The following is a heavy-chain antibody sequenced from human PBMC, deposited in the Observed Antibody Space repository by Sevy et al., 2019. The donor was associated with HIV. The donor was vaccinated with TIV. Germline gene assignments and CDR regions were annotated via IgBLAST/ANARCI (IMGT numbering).Heavy chain of an antibody. CDR3: ARWAHYYDSSGFDY. J-gene: IGHJ4*02. D-gene: IGHD3-22*01. CDR1: GFTVSSNY. Sequence: GGSLRLSCAASGFTVSSNYMSWVRQAPGKGLEWVSVIYSGGSTYYADSVKGRFTISRDNSKNTLYLQMNSLRAEDTAVYYCARWAHYYDSSGFDYCGQGTLVTVSS. V-gene: IGHV3-53*01. CDR2: IYSGGST.